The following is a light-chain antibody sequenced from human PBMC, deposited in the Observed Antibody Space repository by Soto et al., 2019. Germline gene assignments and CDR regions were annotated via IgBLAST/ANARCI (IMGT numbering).Light chain of an antibody. CDR3: QQYGDSPRT. J-gene: IGKJ5*01. V-gene: IGKV3-20*01. CDR2: DAF. CDR1: RSLDSGQ. Sequence: EIVLTQSPGTVSLSPGESATLSCRASRSLDSGQLAWYQQKVGRAPRLLIHDAFMRATGIPDRFSGSGSGTGFTLTIARLEPEDFAVYYCQQYGDSPRTFGQGTRLEIK.